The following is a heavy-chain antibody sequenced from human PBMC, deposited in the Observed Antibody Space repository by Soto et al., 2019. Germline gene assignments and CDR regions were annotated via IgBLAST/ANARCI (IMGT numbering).Heavy chain of an antibody. CDR1: GGTFSSYA. V-gene: IGHV1-69*13. Sequence: SVKVSCKASGGTFSSYAISWVRQAPGQGLEWMGGIIPIFGTANYAQKFQGRVTITADESTSTAYMELSSLRSEDTAVYYCARDGYNWNDNPEYYYYYYGMDVWG. J-gene: IGHJ6*02. D-gene: IGHD1-1*01. CDR2: IIPIFGTA. CDR3: ARDGYNWNDNPEYYYYYYGMDV.